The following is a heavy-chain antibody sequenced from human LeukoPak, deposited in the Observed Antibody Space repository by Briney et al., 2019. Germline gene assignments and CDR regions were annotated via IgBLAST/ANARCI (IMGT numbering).Heavy chain of an antibody. CDR2: IWYDGSNK. Sequence: GGSLRLPCAASGFTFSSYGMHWVRKAPGKGLEWVAVIWYDGSNKYYADSVKGRFTISRDNSKNTLYLQMNSLRAEDTAVYYCARVGLDYWGQGTLVTVSS. CDR1: GFTFSSYG. J-gene: IGHJ4*02. V-gene: IGHV3-33*01. CDR3: ARVGLDY.